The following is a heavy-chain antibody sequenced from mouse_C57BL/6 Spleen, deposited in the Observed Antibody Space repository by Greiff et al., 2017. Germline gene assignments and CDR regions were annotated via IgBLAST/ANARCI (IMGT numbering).Heavy chain of an antibody. CDR3: ARSEYYGSSPYYFDY. CDR2: INPGSGGT. CDR1: GYAFTNYL. J-gene: IGHJ2*01. Sequence: VQLQQSGAELVRPGTSVKVSCKASGYAFTNYLIEWVKQRPGQGLEWIGVINPGSGGTNYNEKFTGKATLTSATSSSTAYMPLSSLTSEDSSVYFCARSEYYGSSPYYFDYWGQGTTLTVSS. V-gene: IGHV1-54*01. D-gene: IGHD1-1*01.